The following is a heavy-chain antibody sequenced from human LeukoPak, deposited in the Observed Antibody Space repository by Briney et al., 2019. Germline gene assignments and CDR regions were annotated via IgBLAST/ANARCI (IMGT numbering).Heavy chain of an antibody. D-gene: IGHD3-22*01. Sequence: ASVKVSCTASGYIFAGYYIHWVRQATGQGLEWMGWMNPNSGNTGYAQKFQGRVTMTRNTSISTAYMELSSLRSEDTAVYYCARRLNYYDSSGLSGYWGQGTLVTVSS. CDR1: GYIFAGYY. CDR3: ARRLNYYDSSGLSGY. J-gene: IGHJ4*02. CDR2: MNPNSGNT. V-gene: IGHV1-8*02.